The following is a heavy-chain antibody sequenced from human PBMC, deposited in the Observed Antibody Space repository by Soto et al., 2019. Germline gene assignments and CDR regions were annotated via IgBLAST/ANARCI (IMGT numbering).Heavy chain of an antibody. J-gene: IGHJ4*02. V-gene: IGHV4-30-4*01. CDR1: GGSISSGDYY. Sequence: QVQLQESGPGLVKPSQTLSLTCTVSGGSISSGDYYWSWIRQPPGKGLEWIGYIYYSGSTYSNPSLKSRVTRSVDTSKNQFSLKLSSVTAADTAVYYCARDRIVVVPAATFFDYWGQGTLVTVSS. CDR2: IYYSGST. D-gene: IGHD2-2*01. CDR3: ARDRIVVVPAATFFDY.